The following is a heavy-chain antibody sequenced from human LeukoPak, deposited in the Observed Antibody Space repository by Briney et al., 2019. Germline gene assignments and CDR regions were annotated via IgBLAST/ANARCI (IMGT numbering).Heavy chain of an antibody. CDR3: AREVDGDYYYYYMDV. V-gene: IGHV4-39*02. CDR1: GDSISTNIYY. Sequence: SETLSLTCIVSGDSISTNIYYWGWIRQPPGKGLEWIGTSFNGGNTYYNPSLKSRVTIPIDASKNQFSLTLTSVTAEDTAVYYCAREVDGDYYYYYMDVWGKGTTVTVSS. D-gene: IGHD4-17*01. J-gene: IGHJ6*03. CDR2: SFNGGNT.